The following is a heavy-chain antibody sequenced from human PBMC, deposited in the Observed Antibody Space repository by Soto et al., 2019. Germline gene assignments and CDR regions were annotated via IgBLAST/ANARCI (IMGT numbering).Heavy chain of an antibody. CDR2: IIPIFGTA. CDR1: GGTFSSYA. Sequence: QVQLVQSGAEVKKPGSSVKVSCKASGGTFSSYAISWVRQAPGQGLEWMGGIIPIFGTANYAQKFQGRVTITADESTSTAYMELSSLRSEDTAVYYCARVGPPYCSSTSCPGGLFDPWGQGTLVTVSS. CDR3: ARVGPPYCSSTSCPGGLFDP. J-gene: IGHJ5*02. V-gene: IGHV1-69*01. D-gene: IGHD2-2*01.